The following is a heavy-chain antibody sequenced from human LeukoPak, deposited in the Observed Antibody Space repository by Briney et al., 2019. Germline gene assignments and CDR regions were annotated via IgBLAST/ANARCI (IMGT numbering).Heavy chain of an antibody. J-gene: IGHJ4*02. V-gene: IGHV3-7*01. CDR2: IKQDGSEK. CDR3: ATDFVDTAMASAHDY. Sequence: PGGSLRLSCAASGFTFSSYWMSWVRQAPGKGLEWVAKIKQDGSEKYYVDSVKGRFTISRDNAKNSLYLQMNSLRAEDTAVYYCATDFVDTAMASAHDYWGQGNLVTVSS. CDR1: GFTFSSYW. D-gene: IGHD5-18*01.